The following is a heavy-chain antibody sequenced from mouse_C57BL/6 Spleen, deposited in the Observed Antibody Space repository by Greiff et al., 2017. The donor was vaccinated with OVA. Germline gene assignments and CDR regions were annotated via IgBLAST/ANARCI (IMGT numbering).Heavy chain of an antibody. Sequence: DVMLVESGEGLMKPGGSLKLSCAASGFTFSSYAMSWVRQTPEKRLEWVAYISSGGDYIYYADTVKGRFTISRDNARNTLYLQMSSLKSEDTAMYYCTRVGVGYYFDYWGQGTTLTVSS. D-gene: IGHD2-14*01. J-gene: IGHJ2*01. CDR2: ISSGGDYI. CDR3: TRVGVGYYFDY. V-gene: IGHV5-9-1*02. CDR1: GFTFSSYA.